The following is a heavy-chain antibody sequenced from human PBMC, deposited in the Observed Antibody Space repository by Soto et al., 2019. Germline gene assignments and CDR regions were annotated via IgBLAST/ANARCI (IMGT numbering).Heavy chain of an antibody. Sequence: GGSLRLSCAASGFTFSSYGMHWVRQAPGKGLEWVAVISYDGSKKYYADSVKGRFTISRDNSKNTLYLQMNSLRAEDSAVYYCAYSSGHARFDYWGQGTLVTVSS. CDR2: ISYDGSKK. CDR3: AYSSGHARFDY. J-gene: IGHJ4*02. CDR1: GFTFSSYG. D-gene: IGHD2-15*01. V-gene: IGHV3-30*03.